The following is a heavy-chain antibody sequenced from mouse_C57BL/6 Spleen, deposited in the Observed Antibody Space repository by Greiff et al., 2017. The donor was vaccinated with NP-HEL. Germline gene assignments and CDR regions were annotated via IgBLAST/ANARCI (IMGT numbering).Heavy chain of an antibody. Sequence: VQLQQSGTVLARPGASVKMSCKTSGYTFTSYWMHWVKQRPGQGLEWIGAIYPGNSDTSYNQKFKGKAKLTAVTSASTAYMELSSLTNEDSAVYYCTSYYGSSDYYAMDYWGQGTSVTVSS. CDR2: IYPGNSDT. J-gene: IGHJ4*01. CDR1: GYTFTSYW. V-gene: IGHV1-5*01. CDR3: TSYYGSSDYYAMDY. D-gene: IGHD1-1*01.